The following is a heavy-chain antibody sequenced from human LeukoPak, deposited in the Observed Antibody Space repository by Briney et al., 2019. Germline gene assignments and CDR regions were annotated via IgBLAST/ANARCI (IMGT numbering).Heavy chain of an antibody. CDR3: ARDIERVTGTTYYYYYGMDV. CDR2: IYSGGST. CDR1: GFTVSSNY. Sequence: GGSLRLSCAASGFTVSSNYMSWVRQAPGKGLEWVSVIYSGGSTYYADSVKGRFTISRDNSKNTLYLQMNGLRAEDTAVYYCARDIERVTGTTYYYYYGMDVWGQGTTVTVSS. D-gene: IGHD1-7*01. V-gene: IGHV3-66*02. J-gene: IGHJ6*02.